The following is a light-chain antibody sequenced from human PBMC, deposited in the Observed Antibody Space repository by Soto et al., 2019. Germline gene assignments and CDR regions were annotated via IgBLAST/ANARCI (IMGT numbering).Light chain of an antibody. CDR3: MQALQTPPT. Sequence: DIVMTQSPLSLPVTPGEPASISCRSSQSLLKSTGYNYLDWYLQKPGQSPQLLIYLGSNRASGVPDRFSGSGSGTDFTLKISRVEAEDVGVYYCMQALQTPPTVGQGTKVDIK. CDR2: LGS. V-gene: IGKV2-28*01. CDR1: QSLLKSTGYNY. J-gene: IGKJ1*01.